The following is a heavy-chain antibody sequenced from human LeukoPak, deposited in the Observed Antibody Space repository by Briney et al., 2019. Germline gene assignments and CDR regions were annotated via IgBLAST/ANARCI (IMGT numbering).Heavy chain of an antibody. CDR3: AREGGYSSGWPYYMDV. CDR1: GFTVSSNY. CDR2: ISSSSSTI. V-gene: IGHV3-48*01. J-gene: IGHJ6*03. Sequence: GGSLRLSCAASGFTVSSNYMSWVRQAPGKGLEWVSYISSSSSTIYYADSLKGRFTISRDNAKNSLYLQMNSLRAEDTAVYYCAREGGYSSGWPYYMDVWGKGTTVTVSS. D-gene: IGHD6-19*01.